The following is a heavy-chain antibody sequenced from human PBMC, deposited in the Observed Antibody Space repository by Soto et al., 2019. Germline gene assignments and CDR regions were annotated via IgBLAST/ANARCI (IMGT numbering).Heavy chain of an antibody. J-gene: IGHJ4*02. CDR2: INPDSGGT. CDR3: ARATSWLLSRPFDY. Sequence: ASVKVSCKASGYTFTGYYMHWVRQAPGQGLEWMGWINPDSGGTNYAQKFQGRVTMTRDTSTSTAYMELSSLRSDDTAVYYCARATSWLLSRPFDYWGQGTLVTVSS. V-gene: IGHV1-2*02. CDR1: GYTFTGYY. D-gene: IGHD3-22*01.